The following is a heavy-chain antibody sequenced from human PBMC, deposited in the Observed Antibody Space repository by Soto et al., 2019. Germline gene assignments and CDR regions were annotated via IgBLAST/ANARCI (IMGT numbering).Heavy chain of an antibody. D-gene: IGHD4-17*01. J-gene: IGHJ4*02. Sequence: QVQLAESGGGVVQPARSLRLSCIGSGFRFSDYGMHWVRQAPGKGLEWVAMMSFDGTYKYSADSVKGRFIISRDNSKNTLYLQMNILRAEDTAVYHRAKDRRDGEYNSVYDFWGQGTLVTVSS. CDR3: AKDRRDGEYNSVYDF. V-gene: IGHV3-30*18. CDR1: GFRFSDYG. CDR2: MSFDGTYK.